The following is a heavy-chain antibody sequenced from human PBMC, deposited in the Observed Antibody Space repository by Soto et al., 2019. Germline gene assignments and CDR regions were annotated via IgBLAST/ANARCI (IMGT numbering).Heavy chain of an antibody. V-gene: IGHV4-59*08. Sequence: QVQLQESGPGLVKPSETLSLTCTVSDDSSSSYKWSWIRQPPGRRLEWIGYIDSSGGTSYNPSLQGRVTISVDTSTKEFSRKLSSVTAADTAVYYCVRQGFGRLHGLVDVWGQGTTVTVSS. CDR3: VRQGFGRLHGLVDV. D-gene: IGHD3-10*01. J-gene: IGHJ6*02. CDR2: IDSSGGT. CDR1: DDSSSSYK.